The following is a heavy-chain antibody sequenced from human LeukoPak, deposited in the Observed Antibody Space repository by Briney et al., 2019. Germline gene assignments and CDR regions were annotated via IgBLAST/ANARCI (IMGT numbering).Heavy chain of an antibody. J-gene: IGHJ5*02. CDR1: GFSLSTSGVG. CDR3: AHRFSVPAVAGTHWFDT. D-gene: IGHD6-19*01. CDR2: IYWDDDK. Sequence: SGPTLVNPTQTLTLTCTFSGFSLSTSGVGVGWIRQPPGKALEWLALIYWDDDKRYSPSLKSRLTITKDTSKNQVVLTLTNMDPVDTATYYCAHRFSVPAVAGTHWFDTWGQGTLVTVSS. V-gene: IGHV2-5*02.